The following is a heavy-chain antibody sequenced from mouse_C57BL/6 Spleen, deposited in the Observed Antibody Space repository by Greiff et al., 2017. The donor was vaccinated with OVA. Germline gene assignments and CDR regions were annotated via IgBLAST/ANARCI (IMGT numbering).Heavy chain of an antibody. Sequence: VQLQQPGAELVKPGASVKMSCKASGYTFTSYWITWVKQRPGQGLEWIGDIYPGSGSTNYNDKFKSKATLTVDTSSSTAYMQLSSLTSEDSAVYYCARFFDGYLYYYAMDYWGQGTSVTVSS. CDR1: GYTFTSYW. D-gene: IGHD2-3*01. V-gene: IGHV1-55*01. CDR2: IYPGSGST. J-gene: IGHJ4*01. CDR3: ARFFDGYLYYYAMDY.